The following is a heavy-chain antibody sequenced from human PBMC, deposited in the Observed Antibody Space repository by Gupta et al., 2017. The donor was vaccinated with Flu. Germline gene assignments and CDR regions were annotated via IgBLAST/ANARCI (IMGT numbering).Heavy chain of an antibody. D-gene: IGHD6-13*01. V-gene: IGHV3-48*03. CDR3: AREVAAAAVDY. Sequence: EVQLVESGGGLGQPGGSLRLSCAASGFSLSSYEMNWVRQAPGKGLEWVSYISSSGSTKYYADSVKGRFTVSRDNAKNSLYLQMNSLRAEDTAVYYCAREVAAAAVDYWGQGTLVTVSS. CDR2: ISSSGSTK. CDR1: GFSLSSYE. J-gene: IGHJ4*02.